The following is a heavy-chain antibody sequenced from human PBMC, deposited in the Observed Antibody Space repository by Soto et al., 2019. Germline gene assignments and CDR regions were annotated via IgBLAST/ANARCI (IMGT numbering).Heavy chain of an antibody. V-gene: IGHV3-21*01. CDR3: AKWGSTWELGLDD. D-gene: IGHD6-13*01. Sequence: GGSLRLSCAASGFTFSSYSMNWVRQAPGKGLEWVSSISSSSSYIYYADSVKGRFTMSRDNAKNTLYLQMNSLRAEDTAVYYCAKWGSTWELGLDDSGHGTLVTVSS. CDR2: ISSSSSYI. CDR1: GFTFSSYS. J-gene: IGHJ4*01.